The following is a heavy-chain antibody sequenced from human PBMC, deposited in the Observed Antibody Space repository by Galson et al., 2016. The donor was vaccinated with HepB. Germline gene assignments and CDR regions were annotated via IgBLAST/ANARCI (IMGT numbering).Heavy chain of an antibody. J-gene: IGHJ4*02. CDR1: GFTVSSDY. V-gene: IGHV3-53*01. Sequence: SLRLSCAASGFTVSSDYMTWVRQAPGKGLEWVSGIYAGDSTYYADSVKGRFTISRDNSKNTLYLQMNSLRAEDTAVYYCAKGQAQESRLDSWGQGTLVTVSS. CDR3: AKGQAQESRLDS. D-gene: IGHD2-2*01. CDR2: IYAGDST.